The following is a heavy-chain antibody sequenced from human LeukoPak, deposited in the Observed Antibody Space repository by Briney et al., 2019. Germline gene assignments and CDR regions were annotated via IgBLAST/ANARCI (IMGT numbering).Heavy chain of an antibody. CDR1: GYSISSGYY. CDR3: ARDDEDYYSSRWLDY. D-gene: IGHD6-13*01. J-gene: IGHJ4*02. Sequence: SETLSLTCTVSGYSISSGYYWGWIRQPPGKGLEWIGSIYHSGSTYYNPSLKSRVTISVDTSKNQFSLKLSSVTAADTAVYYCARDDEDYYSSRWLDYWGQGTLVTVSS. V-gene: IGHV4-38-2*02. CDR2: IYHSGST.